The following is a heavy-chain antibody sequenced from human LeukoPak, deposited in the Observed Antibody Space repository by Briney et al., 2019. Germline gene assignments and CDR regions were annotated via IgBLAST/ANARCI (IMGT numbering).Heavy chain of an antibody. CDR1: GFTFSSYS. Sequence: GGSLRLSCAASGFTFSSYSMNWVRQAPGKGLEWVSYISSSSSYIYYVDSVKGRFTISRDNAKNSLYLQMNSLRAEDTAVYYCARARHDYGDRDAFDIWGQGTMVTVSS. V-gene: IGHV3-21*01. D-gene: IGHD4-17*01. CDR2: ISSSSSYI. J-gene: IGHJ3*02. CDR3: ARARHDYGDRDAFDI.